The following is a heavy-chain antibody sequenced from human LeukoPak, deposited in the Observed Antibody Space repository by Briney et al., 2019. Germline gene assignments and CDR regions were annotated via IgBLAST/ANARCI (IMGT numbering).Heavy chain of an antibody. CDR2: VSHSGVTT. J-gene: IGHJ4*02. CDR1: GFTLSSYA. Sequence: GGSLRLSCSASGFTLSSYAMSWVRQAPGKGLEWVSTVSHSGVTTYYADSVKGRFTISRDNSKNTLYLHMRSLRAEDTALYFCAKIMALYCGGGSCNEIDYWGQGTLFTVSS. CDR3: AKIMALYCGGGSCNEIDY. V-gene: IGHV3-23*01. D-gene: IGHD2-15*01.